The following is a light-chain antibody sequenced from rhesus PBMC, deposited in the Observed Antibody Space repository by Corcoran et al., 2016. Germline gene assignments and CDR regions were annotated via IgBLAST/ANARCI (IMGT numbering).Light chain of an antibody. CDR1: QGISNA. V-gene: IGKV1-33*02. J-gene: IGKJ2*01. Sequence: DIQMSQSPSSLSASVGDKVTTTCRASQGISNALAWYQQKPGKAPKLLIYAASSSESGVPSRFSGSRSGTDFTLTISSLQPEDFATYCCQQSYSTPFSFGQGTKVEIK. CDR2: AAS. CDR3: QQSYSTPFS.